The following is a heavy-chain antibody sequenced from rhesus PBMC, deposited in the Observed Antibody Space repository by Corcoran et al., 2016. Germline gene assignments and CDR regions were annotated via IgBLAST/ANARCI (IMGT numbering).Heavy chain of an antibody. J-gene: IGHJ4*01. D-gene: IGHD3-28*01. CDR1: GSSISNNY. CDR3: ARGYFSTGFDY. Sequence: QVQLQESGPGLVKPSETLPLTCSVSGSSISNNYWNWTRQAPGQVLEWIGRIFGDVETTNNNPSLKSRVTISIDTSKNQFSLMLSAVTAADTAVYYCARGYFSTGFDYWGQGVLVTVSS. CDR2: IFGDVETT. V-gene: IGHV4S2*01.